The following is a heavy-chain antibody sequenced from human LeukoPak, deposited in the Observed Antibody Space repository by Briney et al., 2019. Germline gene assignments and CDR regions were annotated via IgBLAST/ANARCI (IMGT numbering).Heavy chain of an antibody. J-gene: IGHJ6*03. CDR3: ARGSGSRDGGNADYYYYYMDV. CDR1: GGSISSYY. CDR2: IYTSGST. Sequence: SETLSLTCTVSGGSISSYYWSWIRQPAGKGLEWIGRIYTSGSTNYNPSLKSRVTISVDTSKNQFSLKLSSVTAADTAVYYCARGSGSRDGGNADYYYYYMDVWGKGTTVTVSS. D-gene: IGHD4-23*01. V-gene: IGHV4-4*07.